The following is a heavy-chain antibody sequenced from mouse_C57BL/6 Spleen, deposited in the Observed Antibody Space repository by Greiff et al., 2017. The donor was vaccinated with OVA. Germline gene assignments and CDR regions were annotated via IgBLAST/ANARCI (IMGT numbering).Heavy chain of an antibody. Sequence: EVKVVESGGDLVKPGGSLKLSCAASGFTFSSYGMSWVRQTPDKRLEWVATISSGGSYTYYPDSVKGRFTISRDNAKNTLYLQMSSLKSEDTAMYYCARQGTTVVYYFDYWGQGTTLTVSS. CDR3: ARQGTTVVYYFDY. D-gene: IGHD1-1*01. CDR2: ISSGGSYT. V-gene: IGHV5-6*01. J-gene: IGHJ2*01. CDR1: GFTFSSYG.